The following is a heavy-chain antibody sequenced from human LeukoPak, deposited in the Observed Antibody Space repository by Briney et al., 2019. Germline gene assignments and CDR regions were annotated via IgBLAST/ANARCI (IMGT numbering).Heavy chain of an antibody. D-gene: IGHD3-9*01. CDR3: TTDLWGYDILTGYLMFDY. V-gene: IGHV3-15*01. CDR1: GFTFSNAW. J-gene: IGHJ4*02. CDR2: IKSKTDGGTT. Sequence: GGSLRLSCAASGFTFSNAWMSWVRQAPGKGLEWVGRIKSKTDGGTTDYAAPVKGRFTISRDDSKNTLYLQMNSLKTEDTAVYYCTTDLWGYDILTGYLMFDYWGQGTLVTVSS.